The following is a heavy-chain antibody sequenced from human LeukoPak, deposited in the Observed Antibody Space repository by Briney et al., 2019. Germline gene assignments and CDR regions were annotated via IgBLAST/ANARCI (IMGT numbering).Heavy chain of an antibody. V-gene: IGHV3-48*04. J-gene: IGHJ4*02. Sequence: PRGSLRLSCAASGFTFSGHNMNWVRQAPGKGLEWISFVSISSGTIYYADSVNGRFRISRDNAKSSLDLEMNSLRAEDTAVYYCARAMSTFGGVRNYFDSWGQGTLVTVSS. CDR1: GFTFSGHN. D-gene: IGHD3-16*01. CDR2: VSISSGTI. CDR3: ARAMSTFGGVRNYFDS.